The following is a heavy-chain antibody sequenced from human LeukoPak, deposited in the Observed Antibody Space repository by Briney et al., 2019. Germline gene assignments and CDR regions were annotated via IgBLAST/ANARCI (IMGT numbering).Heavy chain of an antibody. J-gene: IGHJ4*02. CDR1: GGSFSGYY. CDR2: INHSGST. D-gene: IGHD3-22*01. CDR3: ARGYDSSGYGY. V-gene: IGHV4-34*01. Sequence: SETLSLTCAVYGGSFSGYYWSWIRQPPGKGLEWIGEINHSGSTNYNPSLKSRVTISVDTSKSQFSLKLSSVTAADTAVYYCARGYDSSGYGYWGQGTLVTVSS.